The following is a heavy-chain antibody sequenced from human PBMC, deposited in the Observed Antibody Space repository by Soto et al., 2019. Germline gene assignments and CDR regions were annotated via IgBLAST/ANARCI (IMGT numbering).Heavy chain of an antibody. D-gene: IGHD3-10*01. CDR1: GYTFTNYY. V-gene: IGHV1-46*01. Sequence: QVQLVQSGAEVKKPGASVKVSCRASGYTFTNYYIHWVRQAPGQGLEWMAIINPMSGSTNYAQNFQGRVTLTVDTSTTTVYMDLSSLRFEDTAVYFCARDLLAGDFWGQGTLVTVSS. CDR2: INPMSGST. CDR3: ARDLLAGDF. J-gene: IGHJ4*02.